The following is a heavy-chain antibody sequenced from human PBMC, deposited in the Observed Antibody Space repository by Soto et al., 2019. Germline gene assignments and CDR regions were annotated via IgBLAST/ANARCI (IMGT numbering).Heavy chain of an antibody. CDR2: INHSGST. CDR1: GGSFSGYY. CDR3: ARGRKVVSSAMRGGYFDL. V-gene: IGHV4-34*01. D-gene: IGHD2-2*01. Sequence: QVQLQQWGAGLLKPSETLSLTCAVYGGSFSGYYWSWIRQPPGKGLEWIGEINHSGSTNYNPSLKSRVTISVAXSKDPXXLKRGSVTAAATAVYYWARGRKVVSSAMRGGYFDLWGRGTLVTVSS. J-gene: IGHJ2*01.